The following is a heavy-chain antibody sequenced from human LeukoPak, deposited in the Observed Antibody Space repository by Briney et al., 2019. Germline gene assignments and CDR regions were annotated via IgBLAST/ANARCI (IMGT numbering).Heavy chain of an antibody. CDR3: ARSRSASSAYQPFDY. J-gene: IGHJ4*02. D-gene: IGHD3-22*01. Sequence: PSETLSLTCTVSGVSISTYYWSWIRQPPGKGLEWIGYIYYSGSTNYNPSLKSRVTISLDTSENQFSLKLISVTAADTAVYYCARSRSASSAYQPFDYWGQGTLVTVSS. V-gene: IGHV4-59*01. CDR1: GVSISTYY. CDR2: IYYSGST.